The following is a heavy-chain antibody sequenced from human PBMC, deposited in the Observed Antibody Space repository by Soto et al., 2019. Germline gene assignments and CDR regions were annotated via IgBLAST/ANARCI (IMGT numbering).Heavy chain of an antibody. J-gene: IGHJ4*02. CDR3: ARGAVGPYEIDS. Sequence: EVLLVESGGGLVQPGGSLRLSCAASGFTFSNYWMHWVRQAPGKGLVWVSRINSDGSTTSYADSVKGRFTISSDNAKNKLYLQMNRVKGGDTTVYFCARGAVGPYEIDSRGPGTLVPVSS. CDR2: INSDGSTT. D-gene: IGHD6-19*01. CDR1: GFTFSNYW. V-gene: IGHV3-74*01.